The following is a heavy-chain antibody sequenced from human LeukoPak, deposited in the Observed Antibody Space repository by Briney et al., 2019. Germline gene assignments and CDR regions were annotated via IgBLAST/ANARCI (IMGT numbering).Heavy chain of an antibody. Sequence: PGGSLRLSCAASGFTFSNAWMSWVRQAPGKGLEWVGRIKSKTDGGTTDYAAPVKGRFTISRDDSKNTLYLQMNSLKTEDTAVCYCTTDEYCSGGSCYWFDPWGQGTLVTVSS. CDR2: IKSKTDGGTT. V-gene: IGHV3-15*01. CDR1: GFTFSNAW. J-gene: IGHJ5*02. CDR3: TTDEYCSGGSCYWFDP. D-gene: IGHD2-15*01.